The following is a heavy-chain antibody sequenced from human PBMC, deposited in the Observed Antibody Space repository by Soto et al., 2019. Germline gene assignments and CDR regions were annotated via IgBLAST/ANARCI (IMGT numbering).Heavy chain of an antibody. D-gene: IGHD2-21*02. CDR2: IDYSGST. CDR3: ARHPSDFWFDP. Sequence: PWETLSLTCTVSGGSISSTSNYWGWIRQPPGKGLEWIGIIDYSGSTDHNPSLKSRVTISVDTSKNQFSLKLSSVTAADTAVYYCARHPSDFWFDPWGQGTLVTVSS. J-gene: IGHJ5*02. V-gene: IGHV4-39*01. CDR1: GGSISSTSNY.